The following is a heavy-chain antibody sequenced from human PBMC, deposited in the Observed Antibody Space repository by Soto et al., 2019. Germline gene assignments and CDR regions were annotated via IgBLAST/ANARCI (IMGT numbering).Heavy chain of an antibody. CDR1: GYSFTDYY. CDR3: ATYTGVVTYLWEWYVDL. V-gene: IGHV1-2*02. J-gene: IGHJ2*01. D-gene: IGHD2-21*02. Sequence: QVQLVQSGAELQKPGASVNVSCKASGYSFTDYYLHWVRQAPGQGLEWMGWINPNSGATKFAQKFQGRVAMTRDTTINTAYMELTRMTSDDTALYYCATYTGVVTYLWEWYVDLWGRGTLVTVSS. CDR2: INPNSGAT.